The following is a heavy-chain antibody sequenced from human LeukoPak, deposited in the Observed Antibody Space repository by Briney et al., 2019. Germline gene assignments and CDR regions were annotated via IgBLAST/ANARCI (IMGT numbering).Heavy chain of an antibody. D-gene: IGHD3-22*01. CDR2: IYISGST. Sequence: PSETLSLTCTVSGGSISSYYWSWIRQPAGKGLEWIGRIYISGSTNYNPSLKSRVTMSVDTSKNQFSLKLSSVTAPDTAVYYCASWPFYYGKSGYDYWGQGTLVTVSS. CDR1: GGSISSYY. J-gene: IGHJ4*02. CDR3: ASWPFYYGKSGYDY. V-gene: IGHV4-4*07.